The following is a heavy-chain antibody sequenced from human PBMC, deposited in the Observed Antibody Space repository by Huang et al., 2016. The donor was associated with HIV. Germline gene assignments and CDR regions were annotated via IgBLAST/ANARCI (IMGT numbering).Heavy chain of an antibody. J-gene: IGHJ4*02. CDR1: GFTFNNFG. V-gene: IGHV3-30*18. CDR3: AKESRWYSDLDN. CDR2: ISYVGSSG. Sequence: QVQLVESGGGVVQPGRSLRLSCVASGFTFNNFGMHWVRQAPGKVLEWVAVISYVGSSGRYSESVKGRFTISRDNPMDTLYLQMNSLRPDDTAVYYCAKESRWYSDLDNWGQGTLVTVSS. D-gene: IGHD2-15*01.